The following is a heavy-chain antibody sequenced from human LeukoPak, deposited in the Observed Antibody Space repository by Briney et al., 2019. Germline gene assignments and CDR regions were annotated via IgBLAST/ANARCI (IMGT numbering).Heavy chain of an antibody. CDR2: MNPNSGNT. Sequence: ASVKVSCKASGYTFTSYDINWVRQATGQGLEWMGWMNPNSGNTGYAQKFQGRVTMTMNTSISTAYMELSSLRSEDTAVYYCARRYSSSRVRFDPWGQGTLVTVSS. CDR1: GYTFTSYD. D-gene: IGHD6-13*01. CDR3: ARRYSSSRVRFDP. J-gene: IGHJ5*02. V-gene: IGHV1-8*01.